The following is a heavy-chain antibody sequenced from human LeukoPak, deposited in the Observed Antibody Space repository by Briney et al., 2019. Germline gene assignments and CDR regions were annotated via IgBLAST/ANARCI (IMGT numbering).Heavy chain of an antibody. D-gene: IGHD6-19*01. CDR2: IGAYNGNT. V-gene: IGHV1-18*01. Sequence: ASVKVSCKASGYTFISYGFSWVRQAPGQGLEWMGWIGAYNGNTNYAQKLQGRVTMTTDTSTSTAYMELRSLRSDDTAVYYCARDQQWLDPARHDFDYWGQGTLVTVSS. CDR1: GYTFISYG. CDR3: ARDQQWLDPARHDFDY. J-gene: IGHJ4*02.